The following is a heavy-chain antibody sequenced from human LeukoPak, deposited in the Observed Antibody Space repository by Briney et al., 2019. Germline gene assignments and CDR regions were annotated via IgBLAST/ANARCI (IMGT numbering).Heavy chain of an antibody. CDR2: TSSDLNVK. Sequence: GGSLKLSCAASGFTFRNYVIHWVRQAPGKGLEWVAVTSSDLNVKLYADSVKGRFTISRDNSRSTLYLQMNSLRPEDTAIYYCAREGYYGSGSPPSLYFDYWGQGTLVTVSS. J-gene: IGHJ4*02. D-gene: IGHD3-10*01. CDR3: AREGYYGSGSPPSLYFDY. V-gene: IGHV3-30-3*01. CDR1: GFTFRNYV.